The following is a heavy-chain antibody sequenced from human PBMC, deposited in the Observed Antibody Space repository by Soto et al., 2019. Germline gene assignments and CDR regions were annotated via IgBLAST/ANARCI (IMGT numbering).Heavy chain of an antibody. CDR3: AREGYYDSSGYQYGMDV. V-gene: IGHV1-18*01. CDR1: GYTFTSYG. J-gene: IGHJ6*02. CDR2: ISAYNGNT. D-gene: IGHD3-22*01. Sequence: QVQLVQSGAEVKKPGASVKVSCKASGYTFTSYGISWVRQAPGQGLEWMGWISAYNGNTNYAQKLQGRVTMTTDTSTSTAYMEMRSLRSDDTAVYYCAREGYYDSSGYQYGMDVWGQGTTVTVAS.